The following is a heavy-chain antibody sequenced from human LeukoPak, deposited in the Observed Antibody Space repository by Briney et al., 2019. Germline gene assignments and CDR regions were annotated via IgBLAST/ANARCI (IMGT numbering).Heavy chain of an antibody. D-gene: IGHD3-9*01. CDR2: ISGSGGTT. Sequence: GGSLRLSCAASEFTFTSYELNWVRQAPGKGLEWVSTISGSGGTTYDADSVKGRFTISRDNSKNTLYLQMNSLRAEDTAVYYCAKPLDAGSFDYWGQGTLVTVSS. J-gene: IGHJ4*02. CDR1: EFTFTSYE. V-gene: IGHV3-23*01. CDR3: AKPLDAGSFDY.